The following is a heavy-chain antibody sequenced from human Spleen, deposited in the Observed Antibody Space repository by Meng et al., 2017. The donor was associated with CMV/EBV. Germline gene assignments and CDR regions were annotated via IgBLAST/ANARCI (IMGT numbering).Heavy chain of an antibody. CDR3: VKSAMADF. Sequence: GGSLRLSCAASGFTFSSYAMSWVRQAPGKGLEWVSYISSSATTIYYADSVKGRFTISRDNAKNSLYLQMNSLRAEDSAVYYCVKSAMADFWGQGTLVTVSS. J-gene: IGHJ4*02. D-gene: IGHD2-2*01. CDR1: GFTFSSYA. V-gene: IGHV3-48*03. CDR2: ISSSATTI.